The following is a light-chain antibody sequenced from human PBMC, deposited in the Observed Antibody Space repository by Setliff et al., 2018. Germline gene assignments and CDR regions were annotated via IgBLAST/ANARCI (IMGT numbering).Light chain of an antibody. CDR1: SSDVGVYNS. CDR3: SSHTTSSTWV. Sequence: QSALTQPASVSGSPGQSTTISCTGTSSDVGVYNSVSWYQQHPGKAPKLMIYEVSNRPSGISSRFSGSKSGNTASLTISGLQAEDEADYYCSSHTTSSTWVFGGGTKVTVL. J-gene: IGLJ3*02. V-gene: IGLV2-14*01. CDR2: EVS.